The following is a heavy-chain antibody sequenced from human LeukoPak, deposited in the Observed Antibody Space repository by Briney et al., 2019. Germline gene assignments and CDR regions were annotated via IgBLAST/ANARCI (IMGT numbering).Heavy chain of an antibody. CDR1: GFTFSNYW. J-gene: IGHJ6*02. V-gene: IGHV3-74*03. CDR2: INRDGSTT. CDR3: ARDHGSGSYSSLNYYYGMDV. Sequence: GGSLRLSCAASGFTFSNYWVHWVRQAPGKGLVWVSRINRDGSTTKYADSVKGRFTVSRDNAKNTLNLQMNSLRAEDTAVYYCARDHGSGSYSSLNYYYGMDVWGQGTTVTVSS. D-gene: IGHD3-10*01.